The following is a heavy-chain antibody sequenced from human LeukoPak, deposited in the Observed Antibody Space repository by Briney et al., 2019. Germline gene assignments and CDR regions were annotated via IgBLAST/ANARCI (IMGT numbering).Heavy chain of an antibody. CDR3: AKTLYDFWSGYSTPFDY. CDR1: GFTFSNYG. Sequence: PGGSLRLSCAASGFTFSNYGIHWVRQAPGKGLEWVAVISYDGSNKYYADSVKGRLTISRDNSKNTVYLQMNSLRAEDTAVYYCAKTLYDFWSGYSTPFDYWGQGTLVTVSS. CDR2: ISYDGSNK. J-gene: IGHJ4*02. V-gene: IGHV3-30*18. D-gene: IGHD3-3*01.